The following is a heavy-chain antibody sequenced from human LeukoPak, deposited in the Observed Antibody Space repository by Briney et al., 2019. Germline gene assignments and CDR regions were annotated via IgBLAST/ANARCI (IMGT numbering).Heavy chain of an antibody. CDR2: ISAYNGNT. D-gene: IGHD3-22*01. CDR1: GYTFTSYA. Sequence: GASVKVSCKASGYTFTSYAMHWVRQAPGQRLEWMGWISAYNGNTNYAQKLQGRVTMTTDTSTSTAYMELRSLRSDDTAVYYCARAGPYYYDSSGCDYWGQGTLVTVSS. CDR3: ARAGPYYYDSSGCDY. V-gene: IGHV1-18*01. J-gene: IGHJ4*02.